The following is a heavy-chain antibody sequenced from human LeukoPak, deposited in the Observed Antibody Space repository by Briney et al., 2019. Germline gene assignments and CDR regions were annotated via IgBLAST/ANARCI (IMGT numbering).Heavy chain of an antibody. Sequence: PGGSLRLSCEASGFTFSTYGMHWVRQAPGKGLEWITLIPYDGSNKYYADSVKGRFTISRDNSKNTLYLQMNSLRAEDTAVYYCARDRGPDSGSYYPVDYWGQGTLVSVSS. CDR3: ARDRGPDSGSYYPVDY. J-gene: IGHJ4*02. CDR1: GFTFSTYG. V-gene: IGHV3-30*03. D-gene: IGHD3-10*01. CDR2: IPYDGSNK.